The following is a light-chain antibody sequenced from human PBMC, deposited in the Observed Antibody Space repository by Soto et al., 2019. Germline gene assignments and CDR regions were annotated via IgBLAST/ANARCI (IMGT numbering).Light chain of an antibody. CDR1: SSNIGSNT. CDR2: SNY. Sequence: QSVLTQPPSASGTPGQRVTISCSGSSSNIGSNTVNWYQHLPGTSPKLLIYSNYQRPSGVPDRFSGSKSGTSASLVISGLQSEGEADYYCAAWDDCMHGHYVFGTGTKVNV. J-gene: IGLJ1*01. V-gene: IGLV1-44*01. CDR3: AAWDDCMHGHYV.